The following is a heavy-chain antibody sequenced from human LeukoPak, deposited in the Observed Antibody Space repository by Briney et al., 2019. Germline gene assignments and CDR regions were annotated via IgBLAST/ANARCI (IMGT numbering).Heavy chain of an antibody. CDR3: HFKYCSSSTCFYYFDY. V-gene: IGHV4-39*01. D-gene: IGHD2-2*01. CDR1: GGSISSSSHY. J-gene: IGHJ4*02. Sequence: SETLSLTCTVSGGSISSSSHYWGWIRQPPGKGLEWIGSIYYSGITYYNPSLRSRVTISVDTSKNQFSLKLSSVTATDTAVYYCHFKYCSSSTCFYYFDYWGQGTLVTVSS. CDR2: IYYSGIT.